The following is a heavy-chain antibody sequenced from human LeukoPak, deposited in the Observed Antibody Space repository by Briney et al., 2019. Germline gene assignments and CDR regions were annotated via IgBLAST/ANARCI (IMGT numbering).Heavy chain of an antibody. J-gene: IGHJ6*02. Sequence: ASMKVSCKASGYTFTGYYIHWVRQAPGQGLKWMGWINPNSGGTYYPQKFQGRVTMTRDTSISTAYMELNRLRSDDTAVYYCARPRFGTPYGMDVWGRGTTVTVSS. D-gene: IGHD3-10*01. CDR3: ARPRFGTPYGMDV. CDR1: GYTFTGYY. CDR2: INPNSGGT. V-gene: IGHV1-2*02.